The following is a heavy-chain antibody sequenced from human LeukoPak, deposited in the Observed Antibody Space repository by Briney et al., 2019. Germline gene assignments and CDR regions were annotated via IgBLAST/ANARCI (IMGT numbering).Heavy chain of an antibody. CDR1: GYSFTSYW. V-gene: IGHV5-51*01. J-gene: IGHJ4*02. CDR3: ARLQAIAGAALSPFDY. Sequence: GESLKISCKGSGYSFTSYWIGWVRQMPGKGLEWMGIIYPGDSDTRYSPSFQGQVTISADKSISTAYLQWSSLKASDTAMYYCARLQAIAGAALSPFDYWGQGTLVTVPS. D-gene: IGHD6-19*01. CDR2: IYPGDSDT.